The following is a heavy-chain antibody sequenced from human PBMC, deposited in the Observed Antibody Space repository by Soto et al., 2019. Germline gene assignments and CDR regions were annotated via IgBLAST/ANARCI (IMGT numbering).Heavy chain of an antibody. CDR3: ARDKAWDRYYFDY. CDR2: ISYDGSNK. D-gene: IGHD1-26*01. CDR1: GFTFSSYA. Sequence: QVQLVESGGGVVQPGRSLRLSCAASGFTFSSYAMHWVRQAPGKGLEWVAVISYDGSNKYYADSVKGRFTISRDNSKNTLHLQRNSLRAEDTPVYYCARDKAWDRYYFDYWGQGTLVTVSS. V-gene: IGHV3-30-3*01. J-gene: IGHJ4*02.